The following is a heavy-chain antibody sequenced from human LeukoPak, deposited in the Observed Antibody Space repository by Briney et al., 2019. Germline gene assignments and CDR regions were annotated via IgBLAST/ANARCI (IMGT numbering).Heavy chain of an antibody. CDR3: ARYYYDSSGYCFDY. Sequence: SETPSLTCTVSGGSISSYYWSWIRQPPGKGLEWIGYIYYSGSTNYNPSLKSRVTISVDTSKNQFSLKLSSVTAADTAVYYCARYYYDSSGYCFDYWGQGTLVTVSS. CDR1: GGSISSYY. D-gene: IGHD3-22*01. CDR2: IYYSGST. V-gene: IGHV4-59*01. J-gene: IGHJ4*02.